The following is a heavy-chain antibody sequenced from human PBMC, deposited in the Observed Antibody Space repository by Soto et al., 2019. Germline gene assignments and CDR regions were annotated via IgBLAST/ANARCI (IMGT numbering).Heavy chain of an antibody. Sequence: GGSLRLSCAASGFTFDDYTMHWVRQAPGKGLEWVSLISWDGGSTYYADSVKGRFTISRDNSKNSLYLQMNSLRTEDTALYYCAKDRFQTPWYYDSSGWGTAFDYWGQGTLVTVSS. CDR1: GFTFDDYT. CDR3: AKDRFQTPWYYDSSGWGTAFDY. CDR2: ISWDGGST. V-gene: IGHV3-43*01. D-gene: IGHD3-22*01. J-gene: IGHJ4*02.